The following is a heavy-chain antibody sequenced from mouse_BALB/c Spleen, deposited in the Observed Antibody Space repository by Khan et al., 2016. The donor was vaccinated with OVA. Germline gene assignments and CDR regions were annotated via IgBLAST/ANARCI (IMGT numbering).Heavy chain of an antibody. V-gene: IGHV1-7*01. CDR1: GYTFTTYW. D-gene: IGHD2-1*01. CDR3: ARRGVYGIGAD. CDR2: INPSTGYT. Sequence: VQLQESGAELAKPGASVKMSCKASGYTFTTYWMHWVKQRPGQGLDWIGYINPSTGYTEYNQKFKDKATLTADKSSSTAYMQLNSLTSEDSAVYYCARRGVYGIGADWGQGTLVTVSA. J-gene: IGHJ3*01.